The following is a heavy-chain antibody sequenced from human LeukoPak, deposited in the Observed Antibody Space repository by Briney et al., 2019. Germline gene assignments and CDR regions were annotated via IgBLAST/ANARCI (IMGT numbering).Heavy chain of an antibody. D-gene: IGHD1-26*01. CDR1: GGSISSYY. J-gene: IGHJ3*02. V-gene: IGHV4-59*12. Sequence: SETLSLTCTVSGGSISSYYWSWIRQPPGKGLEWIGYIYYSGSTNYNPSLKSRVTISVDTSKNQFSLKLSSVTAADTAVYYCAREWELLGAFDIWGQGTMVTVSS. CDR3: AREWELLGAFDI. CDR2: IYYSGST.